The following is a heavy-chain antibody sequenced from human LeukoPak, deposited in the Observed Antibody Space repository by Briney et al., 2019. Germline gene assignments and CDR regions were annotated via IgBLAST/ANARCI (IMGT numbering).Heavy chain of an antibody. V-gene: IGHV4-30-4*01. CDR3: ARADPMTTVTTFDY. Sequence: PSETLSLTCTVSGGSISSGYYYWSWIRQPPGKGLEWIGYIYYSGSTYYNPSLKSRVTISVDTSKNQFSLKLSSVTAADTAVYYCARADPMTTVTTFDYWGQGTLVTVSS. CDR1: GGSISSGYYY. D-gene: IGHD4-17*01. J-gene: IGHJ4*02. CDR2: IYYSGST.